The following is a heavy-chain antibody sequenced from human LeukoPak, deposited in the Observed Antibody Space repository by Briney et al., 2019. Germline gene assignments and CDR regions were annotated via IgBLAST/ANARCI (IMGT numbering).Heavy chain of an antibody. CDR1: GYTFTSYG. Sequence: GASVKVSCKASGYTFTSYGISWVRQAPGQGLEWMGWISAYNGNTNYAQKLQGRVTMTTDTSTSTAYMELRSLRSDGTAVYYCAIQEPLDTAMVPDYYYYGMDVWGQGTTVTVSS. V-gene: IGHV1-18*01. J-gene: IGHJ6*02. CDR2: ISAYNGNT. D-gene: IGHD5-18*01. CDR3: AIQEPLDTAMVPDYYYYGMDV.